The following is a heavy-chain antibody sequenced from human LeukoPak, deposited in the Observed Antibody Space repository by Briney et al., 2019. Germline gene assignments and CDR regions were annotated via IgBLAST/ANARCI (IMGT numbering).Heavy chain of an antibody. D-gene: IGHD6-13*01. V-gene: IGHV4-30-4*07. J-gene: IGHJ3*02. CDR1: GGSISSDDSS. CDR2: LYYSGIT. CDR3: ARDLYSSKTNDAFVI. Sequence: SQTLSLTCTVSGGSISSDDSSWSWIRQPPGKGLEWIGYLYYSGITFYNPSLRSRVTISPDMSRNQFSLKLSSVTAADTAVYYGARDLYSSKTNDAFVIWGQGTMVTVSS.